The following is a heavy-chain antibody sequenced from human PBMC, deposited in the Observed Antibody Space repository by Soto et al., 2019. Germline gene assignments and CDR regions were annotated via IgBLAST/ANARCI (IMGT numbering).Heavy chain of an antibody. CDR3: AKVPSLDYIWGSPNFDY. J-gene: IGHJ4*02. V-gene: IGHV3-9*01. D-gene: IGHD3-16*01. CDR1: GFTFDDYA. CDR2: ISWNSGSI. Sequence: PGGSLRLSCAASGFTFDDYAMHWVRQAPGKGLEWVSGISWNSGSIGYADSVKGRFTISRDNAKNSLYLQMNSLRAEDTALYYCAKVPSLDYIWGSPNFDYWGQGTLVTVSS.